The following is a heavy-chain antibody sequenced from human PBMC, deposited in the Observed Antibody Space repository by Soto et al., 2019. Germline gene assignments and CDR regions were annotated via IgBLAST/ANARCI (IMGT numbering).Heavy chain of an antibody. Sequence: TLSLTCSVSGASIRDYYWSWIRQPAGKGLEWIGRIYTSGSTNYSPSLKSRVTMSVDTSKNQFSLKLSSVTAADTAVYYCARTPSSGWSLDWFDPWGQGTQVTVSS. J-gene: IGHJ5*02. V-gene: IGHV4-4*07. D-gene: IGHD6-19*01. CDR3: ARTPSSGWSLDWFDP. CDR1: GASIRDYY. CDR2: IYTSGST.